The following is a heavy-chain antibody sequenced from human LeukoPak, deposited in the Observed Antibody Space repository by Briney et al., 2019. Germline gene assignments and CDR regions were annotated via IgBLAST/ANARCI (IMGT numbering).Heavy chain of an antibody. V-gene: IGHV4-59*01. Sequence: ETLSLTCTASGGSISSYYWSWIRQPPGKGLEWIGYIYYSGSTNYNPSLKSRVTISIDTSKNQFSLNLNSVTAADTAVYYCARAPYYYYGMDVWGQGTTVTVSS. CDR2: IYYSGST. CDR3: ARAPYYYYGMDV. CDR1: GGSISSYY. J-gene: IGHJ6*02.